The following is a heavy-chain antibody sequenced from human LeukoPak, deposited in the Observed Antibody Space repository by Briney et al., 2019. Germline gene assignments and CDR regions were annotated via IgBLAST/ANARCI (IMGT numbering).Heavy chain of an antibody. CDR3: AKDIGHIVVVRAAIPYYYGMDV. Sequence: GGSLRLSCAASGFTFNDYAMHWVRQAPGKGLEWVSGISWNSGSIGYADSVKGRFTISRDNAKNSLYLQMNSLRAEDTALYYCAKDIGHIVVVRAAIPYYYGMDVWGQGTTVTVSS. D-gene: IGHD2-2*01. CDR1: GFTFNDYA. CDR2: ISWNSGSI. J-gene: IGHJ6*02. V-gene: IGHV3-9*01.